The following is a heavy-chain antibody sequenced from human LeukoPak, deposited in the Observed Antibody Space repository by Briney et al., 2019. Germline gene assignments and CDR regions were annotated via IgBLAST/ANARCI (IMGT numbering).Heavy chain of an antibody. Sequence: SETLSLTCTVSGGSISSSSYYWGWIRQPPGKGLEWIGEINHSGSTNYNPSLKSRVTISVDTSKNQFSLKLSSVTAADTAVYYCARRRGFYGSGVNWFDPWGQGTLVTVSS. D-gene: IGHD3-10*01. CDR2: INHSGST. V-gene: IGHV4-39*07. CDR1: GGSISSSSYY. CDR3: ARRRGFYGSGVNWFDP. J-gene: IGHJ5*02.